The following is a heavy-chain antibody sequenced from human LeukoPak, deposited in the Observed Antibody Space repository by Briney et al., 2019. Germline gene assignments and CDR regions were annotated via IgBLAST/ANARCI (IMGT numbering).Heavy chain of an antibody. D-gene: IGHD2-2*01. CDR1: GFTFSDYT. CDR3: ATNLFCASASCL. Sequence: GGSLRLSCAASGFTFSDYTMNWVRQAPGKGLEWLSSIGTAGNYIFNADSVQGRFTISRDNANDSLYLEMKSLRVEDTATYYCATNLFCASASCLWGQGTLVTVSS. CDR2: IGTAGNYI. J-gene: IGHJ4*02. V-gene: IGHV3-21*01.